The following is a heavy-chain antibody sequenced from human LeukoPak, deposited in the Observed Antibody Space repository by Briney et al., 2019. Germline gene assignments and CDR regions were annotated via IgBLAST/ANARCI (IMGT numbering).Heavy chain of an antibody. V-gene: IGHV3-74*03. CDR3: ARXLDWILFDY. J-gene: IGHJ4*02. D-gene: IGHD3-9*01. Sequence: PGGSLRLSCAASGFTFSTYWMHWVRQAPGKGLVWVSRIRPEGTTTAYADSVKGRFTISRDNAKNTLFLQMNSLSSEDTAVYYCARXLDWILFDYWGQGTLVTVSS. CDR2: IRPEGTTT. CDR1: GFTFSTYW.